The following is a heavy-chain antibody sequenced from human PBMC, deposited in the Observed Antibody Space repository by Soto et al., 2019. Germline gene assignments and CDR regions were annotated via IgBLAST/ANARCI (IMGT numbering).Heavy chain of an antibody. CDR2: ISSSGGST. D-gene: IGHD6-6*01. Sequence: GSLRLSCVASGFTCSSYAMSWVRQAPGQGLEWVSAISSSGGSTYYADSVKGRFTISRDNSQNTLFLQMNSLRVEDTAVYYCAKERLDTSTSSYGMDVWGQGTTVTVSS. V-gene: IGHV3-23*01. CDR1: GFTCSSYA. J-gene: IGHJ6*02. CDR3: AKERLDTSTSSYGMDV.